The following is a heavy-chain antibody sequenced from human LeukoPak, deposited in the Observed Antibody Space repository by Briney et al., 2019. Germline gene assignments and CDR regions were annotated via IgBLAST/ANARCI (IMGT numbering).Heavy chain of an antibody. CDR2: ISSSSSYI. CDR3: ARVAGWYDAFDI. CDR1: GFTVSSNY. Sequence: GGSLRLSCAASGFTVSSNYMSWVRQAPGKGLEWVSSISSSSSYIYYADSVKGRFTIPRDNAKNSLYLQMNSLRAEDTAVYYCARVAGWYDAFDIWGQGTMVTVSS. V-gene: IGHV3-21*01. D-gene: IGHD6-19*01. J-gene: IGHJ3*02.